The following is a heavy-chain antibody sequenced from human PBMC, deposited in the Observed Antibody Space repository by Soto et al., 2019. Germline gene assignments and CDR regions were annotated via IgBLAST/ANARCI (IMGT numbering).Heavy chain of an antibody. Sequence: GGSLRLSCAASGFTFSHYAMHWVRQAPGEGLEYVSGISPIGDSTYYANSVKGRFTISSDNSKNTLYLQMNSLRAEDTAVYYCARALDYDSSGYFYGYWGQGTLVTVDS. CDR1: GFTFSHYA. J-gene: IGHJ1*01. CDR2: ISPIGDST. CDR3: ARALDYDSSGYFYGY. D-gene: IGHD3-22*01. V-gene: IGHV3-64*01.